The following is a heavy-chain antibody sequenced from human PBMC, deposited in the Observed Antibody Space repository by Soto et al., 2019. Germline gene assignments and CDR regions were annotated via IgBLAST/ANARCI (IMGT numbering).Heavy chain of an antibody. CDR2: ISWTSGRT. Sequence: EVQLVESGGGLVQPGRSLRLSCAASGFTFDDCAMHWVRQVPGKGLEWVSGISWTSGRTAYADSVKGRFTISRDNATTALFLQMNSLRADDTDLYYCEKDNAEGSGNLFPYYFGYWGQGALVTVSS. V-gene: IGHV3-9*01. CDR1: GFTFDDCA. D-gene: IGHD3-10*01. J-gene: IGHJ4*02. CDR3: EKDNAEGSGNLFPYYFGY.